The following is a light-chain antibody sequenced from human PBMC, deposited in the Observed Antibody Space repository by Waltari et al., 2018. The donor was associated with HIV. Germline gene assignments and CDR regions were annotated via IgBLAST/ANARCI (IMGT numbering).Light chain of an antibody. V-gene: IGLV1-44*01. Sequence: QSVLTQPPSASGTPGQRVTISCSGSNSNIATNTVNWYQQLPGMAPKLLIYSNSRRPSGVPDRFSGSKAGTSASLAISGLQSEDEADYYCAAWDDSLNAVFGGGTKLTVL. CDR3: AAWDDSLNAV. CDR2: SNS. J-gene: IGLJ2*01. CDR1: NSNIATNT.